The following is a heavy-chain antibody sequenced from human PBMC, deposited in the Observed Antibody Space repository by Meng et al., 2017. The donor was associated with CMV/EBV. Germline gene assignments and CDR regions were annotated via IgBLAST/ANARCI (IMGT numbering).Heavy chain of an antibody. Sequence: ISSSNWCSWVRPPPGKGLEWIGEIYHSGSTNYNPSLKSRVTISVDKSKNQFSLKLSSVTAADTAVYYCASWAPAIAAAGSTLAVFDYWGQGTLVTVSS. CDR2: IYHSGST. CDR1: ISSSNW. J-gene: IGHJ4*02. CDR3: ASWAPAIAAAGSTLAVFDY. D-gene: IGHD6-13*01. V-gene: IGHV4-4*02.